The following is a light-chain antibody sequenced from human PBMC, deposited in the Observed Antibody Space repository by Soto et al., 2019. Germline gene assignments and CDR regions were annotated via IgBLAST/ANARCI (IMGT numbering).Light chain of an antibody. Sequence: QSALTQPASVSGSPGQSITISCTGTSSDVGGYNYVSWYQQHPGKAPKLMIYEVSNRPSRGSNRFSGSKSGNTASLTISGLQAEDEADYYCSSYTSSSTPYVFGTGTKVTVL. V-gene: IGLV2-14*01. CDR1: SSDVGGYNY. CDR2: EVS. CDR3: SSYTSSSTPYV. J-gene: IGLJ1*01.